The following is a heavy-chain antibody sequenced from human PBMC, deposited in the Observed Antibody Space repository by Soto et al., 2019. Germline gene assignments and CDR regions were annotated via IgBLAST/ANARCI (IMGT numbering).Heavy chain of an antibody. CDR2: IYYSGST. J-gene: IGHJ4*02. D-gene: IGHD6-19*01. CDR3: ARRTVNIRTFYSGLKTHCFDY. V-gene: IGHV4-39*01. CDR1: GDSMSSSDYY. Sequence: QLQLHESGPGLVKPSETLSLTCAVSGDSMSSSDYYWGWIRQPPGKGLEWIGSIYYSGSTYYNPSLQSRVAISVDTSKNQFSLKLKSVTAADTAIYYCARRTVNIRTFYSGLKTHCFDYWGQGATVTVSS.